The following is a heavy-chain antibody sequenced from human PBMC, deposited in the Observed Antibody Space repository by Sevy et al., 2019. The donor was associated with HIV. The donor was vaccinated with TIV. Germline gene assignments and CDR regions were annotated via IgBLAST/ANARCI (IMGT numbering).Heavy chain of an antibody. J-gene: IGHJ4*02. CDR3: ATDLRVLTGLDY. D-gene: IGHD2-8*02. Sequence: GGSLRLSCAASGFTFRDSYMHWVRQVPGKGLEWVSLISWDGDSTKYADSVKGRFTVSRDNTKKSLYLQMNSLRTEDSAVYYCATDLRVLTGLDYWGQGTLVTVSS. V-gene: IGHV3-43*01. CDR1: GFTFRDSY. CDR2: ISWDGDST.